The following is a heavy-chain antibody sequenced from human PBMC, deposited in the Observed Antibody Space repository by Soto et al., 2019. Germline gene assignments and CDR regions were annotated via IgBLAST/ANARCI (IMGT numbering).Heavy chain of an antibody. V-gene: IGHV3-23*01. CDR1: GFTFSTYA. J-gene: IGHJ4*02. D-gene: IGHD4-17*01. CDR3: AKHLQPPYGDYVLDY. CDR2: IGASGGDT. Sequence: EVQLLESGGDLVQPGGSLRLSCAASGFTFSTYAMSWVCQAPGKGLEWVSAIGASGGDTYYAGSVKGRFTISRDNSKNTLFLQMNNLRAEDTAVYYCAKHLQPPYGDYVLDYWGQGAPVTVSS.